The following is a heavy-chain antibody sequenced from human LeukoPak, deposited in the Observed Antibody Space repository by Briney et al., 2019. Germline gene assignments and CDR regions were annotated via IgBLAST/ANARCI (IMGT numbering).Heavy chain of an antibody. V-gene: IGHV3-11*01. CDR1: GFTFSDYY. J-gene: IGHJ4*02. D-gene: IGHD1-26*01. CDR3: ARDRIVGTSFDF. Sequence: GGSLRLSCTASGFTFSDYYMSWIRQTPGKGLEWLSYISTRDNTIQYADSVKGRFTISRDNAKNTLYLQMNSLRAEDTAVYYCARDRIVGTSFDFWGQGILVTVSS. CDR2: ISTRDNTI.